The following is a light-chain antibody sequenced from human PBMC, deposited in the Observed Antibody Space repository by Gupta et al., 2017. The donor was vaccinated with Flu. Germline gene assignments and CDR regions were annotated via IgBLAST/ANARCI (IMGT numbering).Light chain of an antibody. J-gene: IGLJ1*01. CDR2: EGS. Sequence: TSSDVGSYNLVSWYQQHPGKAPKLMIYEGSKRPSGVSNRFSGSKSGNTASLTISGLQAEDEADYYCCSDAGSSTYVFGTGTKVTVL. V-gene: IGLV2-23*01. CDR1: SSDVGSYNL. CDR3: CSDAGSSTYV.